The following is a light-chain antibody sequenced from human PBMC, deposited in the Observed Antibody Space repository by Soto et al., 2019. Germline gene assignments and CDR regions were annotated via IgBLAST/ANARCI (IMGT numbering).Light chain of an antibody. CDR3: QQYGRSPVT. J-gene: IGKJ3*01. V-gene: IGKV3-20*01. CDR1: ETLSSGS. CDR2: NAS. Sequence: EIVLTQSPGTLSLSPGQRATLSCRASETLSSGSLAWYQQKPGQAPRLLISNASRRATGTPDRFSGSGSGTDFTLTISRLQPEDFAVYFCQQYGRSPVTFGPRTKVDIK.